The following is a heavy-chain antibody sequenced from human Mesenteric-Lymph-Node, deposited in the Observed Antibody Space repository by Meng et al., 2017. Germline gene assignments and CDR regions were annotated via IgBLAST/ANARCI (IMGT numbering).Heavy chain of an antibody. J-gene: IGHJ4*02. CDR2: VRDKANNYAT. CDR1: GFTFSGSA. Sequence: EVQLVDSGGGLVQPGGSLKLSCAASGFTFSGSAMHWVRQASGKGLEWVGRVRDKANNYATSYAESVKGRFTISRDDSRNTAYLQMDNLKTEDTAVYYCGSGNYIDYWGQGTLVTVSS. D-gene: IGHD1-26*01. V-gene: IGHV3-73*01. CDR3: GSGNYIDY.